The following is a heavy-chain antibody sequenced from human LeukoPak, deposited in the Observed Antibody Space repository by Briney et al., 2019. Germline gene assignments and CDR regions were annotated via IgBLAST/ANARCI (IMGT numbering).Heavy chain of an antibody. CDR3: ARDARPMVRGVSNWFDP. CDR1: GFTFSSYS. V-gene: IGHV3-21*01. Sequence: PGGSLRLSCAASGFTFSSYSMNWVRQAPGKGLEWVSSISSSSSYIYYADSVKGRFTISRDNAKNSLYLQMNSLRAEDTAVYYCARDARPMVRGVSNWFDPWGQGTLVAVSS. D-gene: IGHD3-10*01. J-gene: IGHJ5*02. CDR2: ISSSSSYI.